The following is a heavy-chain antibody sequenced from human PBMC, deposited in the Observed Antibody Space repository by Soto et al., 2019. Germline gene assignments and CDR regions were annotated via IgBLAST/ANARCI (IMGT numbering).Heavy chain of an antibody. CDR1: GFTFSSFD. CDR3: ARESEDLTSNFDY. J-gene: IGHJ4*02. CDR2: IGADGRT. V-gene: IGHV3-13*01. Sequence: GGSLRLSCAASGFTFSSFDMHWVRQITGKGLEWVSAIGADGRTYYLGSVKGRFTISRENAKNSLYLQMNSLRAGDTAVYYCARESEDLTSNFDYWGQGTLVTVSS.